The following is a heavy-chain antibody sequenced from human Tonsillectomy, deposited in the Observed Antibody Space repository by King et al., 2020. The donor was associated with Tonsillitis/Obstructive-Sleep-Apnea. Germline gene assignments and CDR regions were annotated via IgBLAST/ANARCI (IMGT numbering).Heavy chain of an antibody. D-gene: IGHD3-10*01. CDR3: ARPSYGSGVYYYFYRDV. Sequence: VQLVESGGGLVKPGGSLRLSCAASGFSFSAYAMTWVRRAPGKGLEWVSSISGDGGYIYYADSVRGRFTISRDNAKNSLYLQMDSRRAEDPAVYYCARPSYGSGVYYYFYRDVWGKGTTVAVS. CDR2: ISGDGGYI. J-gene: IGHJ6*03. CDR1: GFSFSAYA. V-gene: IGHV3-21*01.